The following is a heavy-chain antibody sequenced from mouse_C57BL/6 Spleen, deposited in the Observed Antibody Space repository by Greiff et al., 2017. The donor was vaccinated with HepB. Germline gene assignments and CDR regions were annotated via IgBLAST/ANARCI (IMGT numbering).Heavy chain of an antibody. CDR1: GYTFTSYW. CDR3: ARPIPAGPKGWYFDV. CDR2: IDPSDSYT. J-gene: IGHJ1*03. Sequence: VQLKQPGAELVMPGASVKLSCKASGYTFTSYWMHWVKQRPGQGLEWIGEIDPSDSYTNYNQKFKGKSTLTVDKSSSTAYMQLSSLTSEDSAVYYCARPIPAGPKGWYFDVWGTGTTVTVSS. D-gene: IGHD4-1*01. V-gene: IGHV1-69*01.